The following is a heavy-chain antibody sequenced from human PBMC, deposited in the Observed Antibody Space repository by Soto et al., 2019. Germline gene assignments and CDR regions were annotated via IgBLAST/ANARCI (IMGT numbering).Heavy chain of an antibody. CDR1: GYTFTGYY. D-gene: IGHD2-2*01. CDR2: IKPNSGGT. Sequence: ASVKVSCKASGYTFTGYYMHWVRQAPGQGLEWMGWIKPNSGGTNYAQKFQGRVTMARYTSISTAYMEMSRLRSDDTAVYYCARYCSSTSCYYYYYGMDVWGQGTTVTVSS. V-gene: IGHV1-2*02. CDR3: ARYCSSTSCYYYYYGMDV. J-gene: IGHJ6*02.